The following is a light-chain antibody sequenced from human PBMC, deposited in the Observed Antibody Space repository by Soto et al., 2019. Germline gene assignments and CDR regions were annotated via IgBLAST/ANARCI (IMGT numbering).Light chain of an antibody. Sequence: QSVLTQPASVSGSPGQSITISCSGTSSDVAVYNYVFWYQHHPGKAPKLMIYDVSNRPSGVSNRFSGSKSGNTASLTISGLQAEDEADYYCSSYTSSSTYVFGTGTKVTVL. V-gene: IGLV2-14*03. CDR1: SSDVAVYNY. CDR2: DVS. J-gene: IGLJ1*01. CDR3: SSYTSSSTYV.